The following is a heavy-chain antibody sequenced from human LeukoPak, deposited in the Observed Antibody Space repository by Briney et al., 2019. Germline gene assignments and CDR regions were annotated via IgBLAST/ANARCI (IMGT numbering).Heavy chain of an antibody. V-gene: IGHV3-23*01. J-gene: IGHJ4*02. Sequence: GGSLRLSCAASGFTFSSYAMSWVRQAPGKGLEWVSAISGNGGTTHYADSVKGRFTISRDNSKNTLYLQMNSLRAEDTAVYYCAKDLAAVHDSSGYYSGYWGQGTLVTVSS. D-gene: IGHD3-22*01. CDR3: AKDLAAVHDSSGYYSGY. CDR1: GFTFSSYA. CDR2: ISGNGGTT.